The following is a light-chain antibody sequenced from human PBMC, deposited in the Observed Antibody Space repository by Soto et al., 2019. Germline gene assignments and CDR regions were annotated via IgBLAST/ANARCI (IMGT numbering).Light chain of an antibody. CDR1: QGIRDA. Sequence: DIQMTQSPSSLSASVGDRVTITCRASQGIRDALGWYQQKPGKAPKRLIYAASGLQSGVPSRFSGRGSGPEVTLTISSLQPADFPTYSWLKHNSSPPPVGQGTKVEL. J-gene: IGKJ1*01. CDR3: LKHNSSPPP. CDR2: AAS. V-gene: IGKV1-17*01.